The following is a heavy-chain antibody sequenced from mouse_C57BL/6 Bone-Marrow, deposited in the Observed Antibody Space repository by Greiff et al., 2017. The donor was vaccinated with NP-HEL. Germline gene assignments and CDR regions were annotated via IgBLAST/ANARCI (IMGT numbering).Heavy chain of an antibody. J-gene: IGHJ4*01. CDR2: ISDGGSYT. Sequence: EVKLVESGGGLVKPGGSLKLSCAASGFTFSSYAMSWVRQTPEKRLEWVATISDGGSYTYYPDNVKGRFTISRDNAKNNLYLQMSHLKSEDTAMYYCARGLRRAMDYWGQGTSVTVSS. CDR1: GFTFSSYA. D-gene: IGHD2-12*01. V-gene: IGHV5-4*03. CDR3: ARGLRRAMDY.